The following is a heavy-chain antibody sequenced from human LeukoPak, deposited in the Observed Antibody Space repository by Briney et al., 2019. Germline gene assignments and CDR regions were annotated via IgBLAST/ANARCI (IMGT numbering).Heavy chain of an antibody. CDR1: GASISSGGYS. Sequence: PSQTLSLTCAVSGASISSGGYSWSWIRQPPGKGLEWIGYIYHSGSTYYNPSLKSRVTISVDRSKNQFSLKLSSVTAADTAVYYCARVTMGSSSGAFDIWAKGQWSPSLQ. CDR2: IYHSGST. D-gene: IGHD5-24*01. V-gene: IGHV4-30-2*01. J-gene: IGHJ3*02. CDR3: ARVTMGSSSGAFDI.